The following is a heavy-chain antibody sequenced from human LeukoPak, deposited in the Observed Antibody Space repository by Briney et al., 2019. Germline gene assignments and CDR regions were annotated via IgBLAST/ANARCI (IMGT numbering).Heavy chain of an antibody. Sequence: PGGSLRLSCAASGFTFSSYEMNWVRQAPGKGLEWVSYISSSGSTIYYADSVKGRFTISRDNAKNSLYLQMNSLGAEDTAVYYCAKAVGSVVGATVFDYWGQGTLVTVSS. CDR3: AKAVGSVVGATVFDY. J-gene: IGHJ4*02. CDR1: GFTFSSYE. V-gene: IGHV3-48*03. D-gene: IGHD1-26*01. CDR2: ISSSGSTI.